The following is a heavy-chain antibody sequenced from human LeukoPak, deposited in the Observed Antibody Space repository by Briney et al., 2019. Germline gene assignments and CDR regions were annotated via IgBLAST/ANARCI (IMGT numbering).Heavy chain of an antibody. V-gene: IGHV4-39*07. CDR1: GGSISSSSYY. J-gene: IGHJ4*02. Sequence: MASETLSLTCTVSGGSISSSSYYWGWIRQPPGKGLEWIGSIYYSGSTYYNPSLKSRVTISVDTSKNQFSLKLSSVTAADTAVYYCARRGLRRARPFDYWGQGTLVTVSS. D-gene: IGHD3/OR15-3a*01. CDR2: IYYSGST. CDR3: ARRGLRRARPFDY.